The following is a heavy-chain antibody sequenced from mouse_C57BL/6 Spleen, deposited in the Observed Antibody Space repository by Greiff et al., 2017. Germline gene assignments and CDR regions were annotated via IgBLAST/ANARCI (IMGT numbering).Heavy chain of an antibody. CDR1: GYTFTSYW. CDR2: IDPSDSET. D-gene: IGHD2-3*01. J-gene: IGHJ4*01. CDR3: ARSSDGYYAMDY. Sequence: QVQLQQPGAELVRPGSSVQLSCKASGYTFTSYWMHWVKQRPIQGLEWIGNIDPSDSETHYNQKFKDKATLTVDKSSSTAYMQLSSLTSEDSAVYYCARSSDGYYAMDYWGQGTSVTVSS. V-gene: IGHV1-52*01.